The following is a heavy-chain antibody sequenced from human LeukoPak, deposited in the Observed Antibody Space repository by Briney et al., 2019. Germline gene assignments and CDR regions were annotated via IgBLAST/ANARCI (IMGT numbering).Heavy chain of an antibody. CDR1: GFTFNNYA. D-gene: IGHD1-26*01. Sequence: PGGSLRLSCAASGFTFNNYAMIWVRQAPGKGLEWVSAISGSAGTTYYADSVKGRFTISRDNSKNTLYLQMNSLRAEDAAVYYCATIGDRRSGELYRIDYWGQGTLVTVSS. CDR3: ATIGDRRSGELYRIDY. CDR2: ISGSAGTT. V-gene: IGHV3-23*01. J-gene: IGHJ4*02.